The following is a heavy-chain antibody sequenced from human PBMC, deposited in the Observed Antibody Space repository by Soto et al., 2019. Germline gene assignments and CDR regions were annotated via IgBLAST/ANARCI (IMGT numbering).Heavy chain of an antibody. Sequence: QVQLVQSGAEVKKPGASVKVSCKASGYTFTSYDINWVRQATGQGLEWMGWMNPNSGNTGYAQKFQGRDTMTRNTSISTAYMELSSLRSEDTAVYYCARLPTVTMSFNYYYYYYMDIWGKGTTVTVSS. V-gene: IGHV1-8*01. CDR3: ARLPTVTMSFNYYYYYYMDI. CDR1: GYTFTSYD. D-gene: IGHD4-17*01. CDR2: MNPNSGNT. J-gene: IGHJ6*03.